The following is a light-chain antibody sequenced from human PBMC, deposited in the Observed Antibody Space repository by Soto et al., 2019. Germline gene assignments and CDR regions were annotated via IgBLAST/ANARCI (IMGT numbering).Light chain of an antibody. CDR2: GAS. CDR3: QQYGGSAPWT. V-gene: IGKV3-20*01. Sequence: EIVLTQPPGPLSVSPGDRVTLSCRASQTVNNNYLAWYQQKHGQAPRLLIYGASTPATGTPARFSGSGSGIHFTLTVSRLEAEDFAVYYCQQYGGSAPWTFGPGTKVDMK. J-gene: IGKJ1*01. CDR1: QTVNNNY.